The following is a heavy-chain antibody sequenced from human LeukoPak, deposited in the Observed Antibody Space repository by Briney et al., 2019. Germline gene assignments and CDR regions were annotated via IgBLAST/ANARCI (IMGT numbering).Heavy chain of an antibody. Sequence: PGGSLRLSCAASGFTFSSVGMSWVRQAPGKVLEWVSAISGDGGTTYYADAVKGRFTISRDNSKNTLYMQLNSLRAEDTAVYYCAHHGSGRQFDYWGQGTLVTVSS. V-gene: IGHV3-23*01. J-gene: IGHJ4*02. CDR2: ISGDGGTT. D-gene: IGHD6-19*01. CDR1: GFTFSSVG. CDR3: AHHGSGRQFDY.